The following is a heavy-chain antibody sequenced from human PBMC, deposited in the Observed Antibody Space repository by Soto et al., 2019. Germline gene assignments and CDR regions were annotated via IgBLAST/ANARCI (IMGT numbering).Heavy chain of an antibody. CDR3: ARPGDIVVVPAARTRAGAFDI. CDR1: GGSISSSSYY. D-gene: IGHD2-2*01. J-gene: IGHJ3*02. Sequence: SETLSLTCTVSGGSISSSSYYGGWIRQPPGKGLEWIGSIYYSGSTYYNPSLKSRVTISVDTSKNQFSLKLSSVTAADTAVYYCARPGDIVVVPAARTRAGAFDIWGQGTMVTVSS. CDR2: IYYSGST. V-gene: IGHV4-39*01.